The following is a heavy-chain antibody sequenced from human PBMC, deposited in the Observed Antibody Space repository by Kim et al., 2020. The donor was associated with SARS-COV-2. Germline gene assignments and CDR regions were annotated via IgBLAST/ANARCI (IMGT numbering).Heavy chain of an antibody. V-gene: IGHV4-31*03. Sequence: SETLSLTCTVSGGSISSGGYYWSWIRQHPGKGLEWIGYIYYSGSTYYNPSLKSRVTISVDTSKNQFSLKLSSVTAADTAVYYCARGRTTRAFDIWGQGTMVTVSS. J-gene: IGHJ3*02. CDR1: GGSISSGGYY. CDR2: IYYSGST. CDR3: ARGRTTRAFDI.